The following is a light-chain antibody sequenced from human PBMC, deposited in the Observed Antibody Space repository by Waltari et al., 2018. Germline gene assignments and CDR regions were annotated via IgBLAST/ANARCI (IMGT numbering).Light chain of an antibody. J-gene: IGKJ4*01. CDR3: QQSYIVPAF. Sequence: DIQMTQSPSSLSASVGDSVTITCRASQSISGYLNWYQQKPGKAPRLLIYATSSLQSGVPSRFSGSGSGTDFTLTIRSLQPEDFATYYCQQSYIVPAFFGGGTKVEIK. CDR2: ATS. V-gene: IGKV1-39*01. CDR1: QSISGY.